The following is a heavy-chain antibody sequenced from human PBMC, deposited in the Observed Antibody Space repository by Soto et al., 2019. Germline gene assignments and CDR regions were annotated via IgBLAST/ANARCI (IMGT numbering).Heavy chain of an antibody. J-gene: IGHJ4*02. D-gene: IGHD6-19*01. Sequence: EVQLLESGGGLVQPGRSLRLSCAASGFTFSSYAMNWVRQAPGKGLEWVSAMSGTGGSTYYAGSVKGRFTISRDNSKNTLYLQMNSLIVEDTAVFYCAKAGFSSGWSPSYFDYWGQGTLVTVSS. CDR2: MSGTGGST. CDR3: AKAGFSSGWSPSYFDY. CDR1: GFTFSSYA. V-gene: IGHV3-23*01.